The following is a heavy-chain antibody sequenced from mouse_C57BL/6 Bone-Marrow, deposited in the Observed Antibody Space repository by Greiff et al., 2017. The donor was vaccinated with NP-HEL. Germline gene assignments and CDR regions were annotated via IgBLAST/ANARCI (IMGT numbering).Heavy chain of an antibody. CDR1: GFTFSDYG. J-gene: IGHJ2*01. CDR3: ARGYDGYYFDY. D-gene: IGHD2-3*01. Sequence: EVQLQESGGGLVKPGGSLKLSCAASGFTFSDYGMHWVRQAPEKGLEWVAYISSGSSTIYYADTVKGRFTISRDNAKNTLFLQMTSLRSEDTAMYYCARGYDGYYFDYWGQGTTLTVSS. V-gene: IGHV5-17*01. CDR2: ISSGSSTI.